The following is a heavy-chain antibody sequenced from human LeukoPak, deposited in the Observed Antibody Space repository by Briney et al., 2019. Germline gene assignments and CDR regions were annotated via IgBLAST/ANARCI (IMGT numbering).Heavy chain of an antibody. V-gene: IGHV1-18*01. CDR1: GYTFTSYG. Sequence: ASVKVSCKASGYTFTSYGISWVRQAPGQGLEWMGWISAYNGNTNYAQKLQGRVTMTTDTSTSTAYMELRSLRSDDTAVYYCERDSYRGEIPSGSHDYWGQGTLVTVSS. D-gene: IGHD1-26*01. J-gene: IGHJ4*02. CDR3: ERDSYRGEIPSGSHDY. CDR2: ISAYNGNT.